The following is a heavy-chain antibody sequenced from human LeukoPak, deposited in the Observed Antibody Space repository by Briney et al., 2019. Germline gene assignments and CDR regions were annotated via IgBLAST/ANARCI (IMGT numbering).Heavy chain of an antibody. D-gene: IGHD3-22*01. J-gene: IGHJ4*02. CDR3: ARDNYDSSGYVDY. CDR2: IKQDGSEK. V-gene: IGHV3-7*01. Sequence: GGTLRLSCAASGFTFSSYWMSWVRQAPGKGLEWVANIKQDGSEKYYVDSVKGRFTISRDNAKNSLYLQMNSLRAEDTAVYYCARDNYDSSGYVDYWVQGTLVTVSS. CDR1: GFTFSSYW.